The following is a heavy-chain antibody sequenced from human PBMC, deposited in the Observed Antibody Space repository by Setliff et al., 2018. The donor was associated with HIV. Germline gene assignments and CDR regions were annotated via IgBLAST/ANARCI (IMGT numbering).Heavy chain of an antibody. Sequence: SETLSLTCTVSGDSTTSSSSYWGWIRQPPGKGLEWIGNIYYSGSTYYNPSLKSRVTISVDTSKNQFSLKLSSVTAADTAIYYCARTRGYTYGYIDYWGQGTLVTVS. CDR1: GDSTTSSSSY. J-gene: IGHJ4*02. V-gene: IGHV4-39*01. CDR3: ARTRGYTYGYIDY. CDR2: IYYSGST. D-gene: IGHD5-18*01.